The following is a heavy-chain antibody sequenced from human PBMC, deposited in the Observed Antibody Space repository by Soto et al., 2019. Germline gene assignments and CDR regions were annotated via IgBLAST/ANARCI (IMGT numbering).Heavy chain of an antibody. D-gene: IGHD3-9*01. V-gene: IGHV4-34*01. CDR3: AKDHHSYFDWLPQYYFDY. CDR1: GGSFSGYY. Sequence: SETLSLTCAVYGGSFSGYYWSWIRQPPGKGLEWIGEINHSGSTNYNPSLKSRVTISVDTSKNQFSLKLSSVTAEDTAVYYCAKDHHSYFDWLPQYYFDYWGQGTLVTVSS. J-gene: IGHJ4*02. CDR2: INHSGST.